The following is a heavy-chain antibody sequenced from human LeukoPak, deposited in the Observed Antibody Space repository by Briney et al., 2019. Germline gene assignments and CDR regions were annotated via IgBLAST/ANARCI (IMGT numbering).Heavy chain of an antibody. Sequence: ASVKVSCKASGYTFTSYGISWVRQAPGQGLEWMGWISAYNGNTNYAQKLPGRVTMTTDTSTSTAYMELRSLRSDDTAVYYYARDLFPHRGIAVAEDYWGQGTLVTVSS. CDR3: ARDLFPHRGIAVAEDY. CDR1: GYTFTSYG. J-gene: IGHJ4*02. V-gene: IGHV1-18*04. D-gene: IGHD6-19*01. CDR2: ISAYNGNT.